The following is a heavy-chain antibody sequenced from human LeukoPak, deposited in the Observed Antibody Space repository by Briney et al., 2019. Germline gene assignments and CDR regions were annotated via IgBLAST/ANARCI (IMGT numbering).Heavy chain of an antibody. CDR1: GYTFTSYD. CDR3: ARGQHYYDSSGQGDY. D-gene: IGHD3-22*01. Sequence: GASVKVSCKASGYTFTSYDINWVRQATGQGLEWMGWINPNSGGTNYAQKFQGRVTMTRDTSISTAYMELSRLRSDDTAVYYCARGQHYYDSSGQGDYWGQGTLVTVSS. J-gene: IGHJ4*02. V-gene: IGHV1-2*02. CDR2: INPNSGGT.